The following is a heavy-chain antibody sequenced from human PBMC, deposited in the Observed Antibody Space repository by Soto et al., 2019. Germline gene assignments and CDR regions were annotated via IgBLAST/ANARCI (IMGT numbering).Heavy chain of an antibody. D-gene: IGHD6-19*01. CDR2: IIPIFGTA. V-gene: IGHV1-69*06. CDR3: ARKAVAGRNNWFDP. Sequence: QVQLVQSGAEGKKPGSSVKVYCKASGGTFSSYAISWVRQAPGQGLEWMGGIIPIFGTANYAQKFQGRVTITADKSTSTAYMELSSLRSEDTAVYYCARKAVAGRNNWFDPWGQGTLVTVSS. J-gene: IGHJ5*02. CDR1: GGTFSSYA.